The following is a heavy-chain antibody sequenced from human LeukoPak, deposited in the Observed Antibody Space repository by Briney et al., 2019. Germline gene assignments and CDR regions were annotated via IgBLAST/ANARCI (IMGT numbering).Heavy chain of an antibody. CDR3: AREYGSESYFDY. V-gene: IGHV4-59*01. Sequence: PSETLSLTCTVSGGSISSYYWSWIRQPPGKGLEWIGYIYYSGSTNYNPSLKSRVTISVDTSKNQFSLKLSSVTAADTAVCYCAREYGSESYFDYWGQGTLVTVSS. CDR2: IYYSGST. CDR1: GGSISSYY. D-gene: IGHD3-10*01. J-gene: IGHJ4*02.